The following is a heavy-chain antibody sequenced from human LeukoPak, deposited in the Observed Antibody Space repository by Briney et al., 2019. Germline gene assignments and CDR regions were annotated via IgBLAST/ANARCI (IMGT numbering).Heavy chain of an antibody. CDR3: ARSPVTYCSGGSCYRNPLDY. CDR2: ISSSGSTI. Sequence: PGGSLRLSCAASGFTFSDYYMSWIRQAPGKGLEWVSYISSSGSTIYYADSVKGRFTISRDNAKNSLYLQMNSLRAEDTAVYYCARSPVTYCSGGSCYRNPLDYWGQGTLVTVSS. V-gene: IGHV3-11*04. CDR1: GFTFSDYY. J-gene: IGHJ4*02. D-gene: IGHD2-15*01.